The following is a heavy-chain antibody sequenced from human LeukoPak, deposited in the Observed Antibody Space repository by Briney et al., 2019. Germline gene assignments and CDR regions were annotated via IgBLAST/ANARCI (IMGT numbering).Heavy chain of an antibody. CDR2: ISGSGGST. CDR3: AKEYDYVWGSYRSPHYFDY. V-gene: IGHV3-23*01. CDR1: GFTFSSYA. Sequence: PGGSLRLSCAASGFTFSSYAMSWVRQAPGKGLEWVSAISGSGGSTYYADSVKGRFTISRDNSKNMLYLQMNSLRAEDTAVYYCAKEYDYVWGSYRSPHYFDYWGQGTLVTVSS. J-gene: IGHJ4*02. D-gene: IGHD3-16*02.